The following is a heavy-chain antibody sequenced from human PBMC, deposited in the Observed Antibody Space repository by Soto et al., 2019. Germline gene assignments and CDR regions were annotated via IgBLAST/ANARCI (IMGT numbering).Heavy chain of an antibody. D-gene: IGHD6-25*01. CDR1: GVTFDDYG. CDR3: ARAAAIYYYGMDV. V-gene: IGHV3-20*04. J-gene: IGHJ6*02. Sequence: GGSLRLSCASSGVTFDDYGMSWVRQAPGKGLEWVSGIKWNGGNKYYADSVKGRFTISRDNSKNTLYLQMNSLRAEDTAVYYCARAAAIYYYGMDVWGQGTTVTVSS. CDR2: IKWNGGNK.